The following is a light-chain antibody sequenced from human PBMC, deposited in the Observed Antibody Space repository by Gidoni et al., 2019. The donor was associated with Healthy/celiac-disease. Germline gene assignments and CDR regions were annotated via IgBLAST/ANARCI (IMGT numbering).Light chain of an antibody. V-gene: IGLV1-47*01. CDR1: SSNIGSNY. J-gene: IGLJ3*02. CDR2: RNN. Sequence: QSVLTQLPSASGTPGQRVTISCSGSSSNIGSNYVYWYQQLPGTAPKLLIYRNNQRPSGVPDRFSGSKSGTSASLAISGLRSEDEADYYCAAWDDSLSGKVFGGGTKLTVL. CDR3: AAWDDSLSGKV.